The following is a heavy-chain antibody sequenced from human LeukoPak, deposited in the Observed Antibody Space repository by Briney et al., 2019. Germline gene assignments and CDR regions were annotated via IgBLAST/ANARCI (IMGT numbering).Heavy chain of an antibody. V-gene: IGHV4-30-4*01. CDR1: GGSISSGDYY. CDR2: IYYSGST. CDR3: ASSLVDYYDSSGYPDY. D-gene: IGHD3-22*01. Sequence: SETLSLTCTVSGGSISSGDYYWSWIRQPPGKGLEWIGHIYYSGSTYYNPSLKSRVTISVDTSKNQFSLKLSSVTAADTAVYYCASSLVDYYDSSGYPDYWGQGTLVTVSS. J-gene: IGHJ4*02.